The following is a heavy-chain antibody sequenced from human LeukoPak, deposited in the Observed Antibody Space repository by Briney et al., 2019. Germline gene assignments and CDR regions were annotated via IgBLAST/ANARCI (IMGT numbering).Heavy chain of an antibody. CDR3: ARTSSTLWLRTPGGDY. V-gene: IGHV1-18*01. J-gene: IGHJ4*02. D-gene: IGHD5-12*01. CDR2: ISVYNGNT. Sequence: ASVKVSCKASGYTFTNYDFNWMRQAPGQGLEWMGWISVYNGNTNYAQNLQGRVTMTTDTSTSTAYMELRSLRSDDTAVYYCARTSSTLWLRTPGGDYWGQGTLVTVSS. CDR1: GYTFTNYD.